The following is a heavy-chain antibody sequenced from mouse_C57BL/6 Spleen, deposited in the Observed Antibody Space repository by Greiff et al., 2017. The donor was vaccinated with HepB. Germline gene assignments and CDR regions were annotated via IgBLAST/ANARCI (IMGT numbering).Heavy chain of an antibody. Sequence: QVQLQQSGAELVKPGASVKISCKASGYAFSSYWMNWVKQRPGKGLEWIGQIYPGDGDTNYNGKFKGKATLTADKSSSTAYMQLSSLTSEDSAVYFCARDLGYYGSSPWFAYWGQGTLVTVSA. CDR3: ARDLGYYGSSPWFAY. V-gene: IGHV1-80*01. CDR2: IYPGDGDT. D-gene: IGHD1-1*01. CDR1: GYAFSSYW. J-gene: IGHJ3*01.